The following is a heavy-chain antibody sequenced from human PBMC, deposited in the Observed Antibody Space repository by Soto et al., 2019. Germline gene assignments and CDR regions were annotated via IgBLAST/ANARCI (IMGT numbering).Heavy chain of an antibody. Sequence: PGGSLRLSCAASGFTFSSYAMSWVRQAPGKGLEWVSAITGPGFNTFYADSVKGRFTISRDNSDNTVHLQMNSLRADDTAIYYCAKEYTEYNGRTWYGLYNFWGQGILVTVSS. CDR2: ITGPGFNT. CDR3: AKEYTEYNGRTWYGLYNF. D-gene: IGHD6-13*01. J-gene: IGHJ4*02. CDR1: GFTFSSYA. V-gene: IGHV3-23*01.